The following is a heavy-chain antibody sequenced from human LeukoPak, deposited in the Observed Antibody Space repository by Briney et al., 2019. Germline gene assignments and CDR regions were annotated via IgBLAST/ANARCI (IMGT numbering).Heavy chain of an antibody. V-gene: IGHV1-18*01. D-gene: IGHD1-26*01. CDR3: ASYSIVGATMDY. CDR1: GYTFTSYG. CDR2: ISAYNGNT. J-gene: IGHJ4*02. Sequence: ASVTVSCKASGYTFTSYGISWVRQAPGQGLEWMGWISAYNGNTNYAQKLQGRVTMTTDTSTSTAYMELRSLRSDDTAVYYCASYSIVGATMDYWGQGTLVTVSS.